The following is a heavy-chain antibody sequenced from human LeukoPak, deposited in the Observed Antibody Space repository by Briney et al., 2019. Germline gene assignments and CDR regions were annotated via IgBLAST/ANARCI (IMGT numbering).Heavy chain of an antibody. CDR2: LDPESGEI. V-gene: IGHV1-24*01. D-gene: IGHD3-22*01. J-gene: IGHJ4*02. CDR3: ARHMYYYENTGYYSNPFDY. CDR1: GDTLPELS. Sequence: ASVKVSCKVSGDTLPELSTHWVRQAPGKGLEWMGGLDPESGEIIYAQKFQGRVTMTEDTSTGTAYMELRSLRSDDTAVYYCARHMYYYENTGYYSNPFDYWGQGTLVTVSS.